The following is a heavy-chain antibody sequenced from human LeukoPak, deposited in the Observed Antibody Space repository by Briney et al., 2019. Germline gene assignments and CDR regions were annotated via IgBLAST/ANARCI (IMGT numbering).Heavy chain of an antibody. CDR1: GFTFSSYA. CDR2: ISYDGSNK. D-gene: IGHD6-19*01. CDR3: ARAVDLDY. J-gene: IGHJ4*02. Sequence: GGSLRLSCAASGFTFSSYAMHWVRQAPGKGLEWVAVISYDGSNKYYADSVKGRFTISRDNSKNTLYLQMNSLRAEDTAVYYCARAVDLDYWGQGTLVTVSS. V-gene: IGHV3-30-3*01.